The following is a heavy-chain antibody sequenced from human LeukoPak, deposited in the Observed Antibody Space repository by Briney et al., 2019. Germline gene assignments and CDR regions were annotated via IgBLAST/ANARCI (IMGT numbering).Heavy chain of an antibody. V-gene: IGHV3-30*02. J-gene: IGHJ4*02. CDR1: GFTYSSYG. D-gene: IGHD2-8*02. CDR3: AKIPILPYDDGGTGFDY. Sequence: GGSLRLSCAASGFTYSSYGMHWVRQAPGKGLEWVAFIRYDGSNKYYADSVKGRFTISRDNSKNTLYLQMNSLRAEDTAVYYCAKIPILPYDDGGTGFDYWGQGTLVTVSS. CDR2: IRYDGSNK.